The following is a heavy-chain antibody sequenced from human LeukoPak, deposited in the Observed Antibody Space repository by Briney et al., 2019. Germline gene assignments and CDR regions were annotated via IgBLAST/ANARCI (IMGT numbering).Heavy chain of an antibody. Sequence: ASVKVSCKASGYTFTSYGISWVRQAPGQGLEWMGWISADNGNTNYAQKLQGRVTMTTDTSTSTAYMELSRLRSDDTAVYYCARDTGSGNDAFDIWGQGTMVTVSS. CDR3: ARDTGSGNDAFDI. V-gene: IGHV1-18*01. CDR2: ISADNGNT. D-gene: IGHD3-10*01. CDR1: GYTFTSYG. J-gene: IGHJ3*02.